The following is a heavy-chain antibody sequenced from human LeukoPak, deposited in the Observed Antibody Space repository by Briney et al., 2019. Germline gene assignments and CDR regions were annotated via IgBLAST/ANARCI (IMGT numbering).Heavy chain of an antibody. D-gene: IGHD6-13*01. CDR2: IYTSGSA. CDR1: GGSINSYY. CDR3: ARPAAGNDAFDI. Sequence: SETLSLTCTVSGGSINSYYWSWIRQPAGKGLEWIGRIYTSGSANYNPSLKSRVTISVDTSKNQFSLKLSSVTAADTAVYYCARPAAGNDAFDIWGQGTMVTVSS. J-gene: IGHJ3*02. V-gene: IGHV4-4*07.